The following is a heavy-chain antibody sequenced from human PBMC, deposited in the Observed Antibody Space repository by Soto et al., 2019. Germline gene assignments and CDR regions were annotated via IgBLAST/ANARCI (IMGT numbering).Heavy chain of an antibody. Sequence: QLQLQESGPGLVKPSETLSLTCTVSGGSISSSSYYWGWIRQPPGKGLEWIGSIYYSGSTYYNPSLKSRVSRSVDTSKNLFPLKLSSVTAADTAVYYCARPRRSYCDYRKNYYYYYMDVWGKGTTVTVSS. CDR2: IYYSGST. CDR1: GGSISSSSYY. D-gene: IGHD4-17*01. CDR3: ARPRRSYCDYRKNYYYYYMDV. J-gene: IGHJ6*03. V-gene: IGHV4-39*01.